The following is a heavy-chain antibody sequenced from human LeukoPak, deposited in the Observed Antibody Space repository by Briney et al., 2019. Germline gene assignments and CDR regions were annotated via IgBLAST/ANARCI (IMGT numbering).Heavy chain of an antibody. J-gene: IGHJ4*02. CDR2: TSHDESNK. V-gene: IGHV3-30-3*01. CDR3: AKDEFGTFDY. Sequence: GGSLRLSCAASGFTFSSYAMHWVRQAPGKGLEWVAVTSHDESNKYYADSVKGRFTISRDNSKNTLYLQMNSLRAEDTAVYYCAKDEFGTFDYWGQGTLVTVSS. CDR1: GFTFSSYA. D-gene: IGHD3-10*01.